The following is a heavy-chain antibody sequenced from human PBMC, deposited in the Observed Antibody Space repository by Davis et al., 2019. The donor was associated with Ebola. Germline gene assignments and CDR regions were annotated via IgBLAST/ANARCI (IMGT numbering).Heavy chain of an antibody. D-gene: IGHD3-22*01. CDR2: VYFSGST. CDR1: GGSISSYY. CDR3: ARDYYDSNGYLYYFDS. J-gene: IGHJ4*02. V-gene: IGHV4-59*12. Sequence: SETLSLTCTVSGGSISSYYWGWIRQPPGKRLEWIGYVYFSGSTNYNPSLKSRVTISVDMSKNQFSLRLTSVTAADTAMHYCARDYYDSNGYLYYFDSWGQGTLVTVSS.